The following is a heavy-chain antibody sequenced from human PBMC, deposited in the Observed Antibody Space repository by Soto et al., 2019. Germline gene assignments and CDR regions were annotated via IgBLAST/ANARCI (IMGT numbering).Heavy chain of an antibody. Sequence: ASVKVSCKASGYTFTGYYMHWVRQAPGQGLEWMGWINPNSGGTNYAQKFQGWVTMTRDTSISTAYMELSRLRSDDTAVYYCARDRGAVSSSSSDLDYWGQGTLVTVSS. CDR3: ARDRGAVSSSSSDLDY. J-gene: IGHJ4*02. V-gene: IGHV1-2*04. CDR2: INPNSGGT. CDR1: GYTFTGYY. D-gene: IGHD6-6*01.